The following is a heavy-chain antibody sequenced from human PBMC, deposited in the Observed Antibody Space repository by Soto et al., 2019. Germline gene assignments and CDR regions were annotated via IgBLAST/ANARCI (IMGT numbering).Heavy chain of an antibody. CDR1: GYTFTYYH. J-gene: IGHJ4*02. CDR3: ARGVRAGFDY. CDR2: MEPSSGRT. V-gene: IGHV1-8*02. Sequence: ASVKVSCKASGYTFTYYHVHWVRQAPGQGLEWMGWMEPSSGRTGYAQKFQGRVTMTRDTSINTAYMELATLTSDDTAFYYCARGVRAGFDYWGQGPLVTVSS.